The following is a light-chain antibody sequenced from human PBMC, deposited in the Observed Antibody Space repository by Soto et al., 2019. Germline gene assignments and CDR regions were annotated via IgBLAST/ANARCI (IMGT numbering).Light chain of an antibody. CDR1: QTANNNY. V-gene: IGKV3-20*01. CDR2: GAS. J-gene: IGKJ4*01. CDR3: QQYGSSPLT. Sequence: ELVLTQSPRTLSLSPGEIATLSCMATQTANNNYLAWYQQVPGQAPSLLISGASGRATGTPDRFSGSASRTDFTLTISRLEREDFGVYYCQQYGSSPLTFGGGTKVDIK.